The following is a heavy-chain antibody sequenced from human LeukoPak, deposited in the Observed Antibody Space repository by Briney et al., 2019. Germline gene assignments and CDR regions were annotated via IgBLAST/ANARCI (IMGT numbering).Heavy chain of an antibody. CDR2: IYYSGST. J-gene: IGHJ4*02. D-gene: IGHD6-19*01. CDR3: ARGGLIAVAGTFDY. V-gene: IGHV4-39*01. Sequence: SENLSLTCTVSGGSISSSSYYWGWVRQPPGKGLEWIGSIYYSGSTYYNPSLKSRVTISVDTSKNQFSLKLSSVTAADTAVYYCARGGLIAVAGTFDYWGQGTLVTVSS. CDR1: GGSISSSSYY.